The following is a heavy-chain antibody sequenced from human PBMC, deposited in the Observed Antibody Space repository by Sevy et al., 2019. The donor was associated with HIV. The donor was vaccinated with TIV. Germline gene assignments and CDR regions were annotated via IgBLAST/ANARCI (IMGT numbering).Heavy chain of an antibody. CDR2: ISYEGSNK. J-gene: IGHJ3*02. CDR1: AFTFSNYG. D-gene: IGHD3-10*01. V-gene: IGHV3-30*18. CDR3: AKDISGSGFYAFDI. Sequence: GGSLRLSCAASAFTFSNYGMHWVRQAPGKGLEWVAVISYEGSNKYYADSVKGRFTISRDNSKNTLYLQMNSLRVEDTALYSCAKDISGSGFYAFDIWGQGTMVTVSS.